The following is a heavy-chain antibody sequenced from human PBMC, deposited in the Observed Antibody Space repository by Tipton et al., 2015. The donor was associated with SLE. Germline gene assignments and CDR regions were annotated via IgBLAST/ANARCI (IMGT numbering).Heavy chain of an antibody. J-gene: IGHJ4*02. Sequence: TLSLTCTVSGYSISSGYYWGWIRQPPGKGLEWIGSIYHSGSTYYNPSLKSRVTISVDTSKNQFSLKLSSVTAADTAVYYCARDKGELNFDYWGQGTLVTVSS. CDR3: ARDKGELNFDY. CDR1: GYSISSGYY. CDR2: IYHSGST. V-gene: IGHV4-38-2*02. D-gene: IGHD3-10*01.